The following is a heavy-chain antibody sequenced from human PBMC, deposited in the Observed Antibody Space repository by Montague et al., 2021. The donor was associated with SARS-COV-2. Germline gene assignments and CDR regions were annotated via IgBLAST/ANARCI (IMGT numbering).Heavy chain of an antibody. J-gene: IGHJ5*02. Sequence: SLRLSRAASGFTFSRYTISWVRQAPGKGLEWVSGISGGGDRKYYADSVKGRLTISRDNSKNTLYVQMNSLRAEDTAVYYCAKFSRDSSGVAWGQGTLVTVPS. CDR1: GFTFSRYT. V-gene: IGHV3-23*01. CDR2: ISGGGDRK. D-gene: IGHD3-22*01. CDR3: AKFSRDSSGVA.